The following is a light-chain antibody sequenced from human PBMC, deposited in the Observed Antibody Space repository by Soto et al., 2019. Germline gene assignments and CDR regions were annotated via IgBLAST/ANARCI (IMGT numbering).Light chain of an antibody. J-gene: IGLJ1*01. CDR2: EVS. V-gene: IGLV2-8*01. CDR1: SSDVGGYNY. CDR3: CSSVGSNYV. Sequence: QSVLTQPPSASGSPGQSVTISCTGTSSDVGGYNYVSWYQQYPGKAPKLMIYEVSKRPSGVPDRFSGSKSGNTASLTVSWLQAEDEADYYCCSSVGSNYVFGTGTKVTVL.